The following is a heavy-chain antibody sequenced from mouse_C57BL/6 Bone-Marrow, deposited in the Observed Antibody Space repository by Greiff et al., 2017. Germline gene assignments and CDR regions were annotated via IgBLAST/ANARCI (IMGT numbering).Heavy chain of an antibody. Sequence: VQLQQSGPGLVQPSQSLSITCTVSGFSLTSYGVHWVRQSPGKGLEWLGVIWSGGSTDYNAAFISRLSISKDNSKSQVFFKMNSLQADDTAIYYCARGGSSRFAYWGQGTLVTVSA. V-gene: IGHV2-2*01. CDR1: GFSLTSYG. CDR3: ARGGSSRFAY. J-gene: IGHJ3*01. D-gene: IGHD1-1*01. CDR2: IWSGGST.